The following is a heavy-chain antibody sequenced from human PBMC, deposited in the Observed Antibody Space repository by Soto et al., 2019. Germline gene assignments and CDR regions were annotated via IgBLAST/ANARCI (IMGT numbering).Heavy chain of an antibody. V-gene: IGHV4-31*03. CDR1: GGSISSGGYY. CDR3: ARVGIAAAGTTFNWFDP. J-gene: IGHJ5*02. Sequence: SETLSLTCTVSGGSISSGGYYWSWIRQHPGKGLEWIGYIYYSGSTYYNPSLKSRVTISVDTSKNQFSLKLSSVTAADTAVYYCARVGIAAAGTTFNWFDPWGQGPLVTVSS. CDR2: IYYSGST. D-gene: IGHD6-13*01.